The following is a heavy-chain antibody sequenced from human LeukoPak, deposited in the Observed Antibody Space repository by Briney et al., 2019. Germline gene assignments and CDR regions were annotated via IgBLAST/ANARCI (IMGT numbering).Heavy chain of an antibody. D-gene: IGHD3-10*01. Sequence: PSETLSLTCAVYGGSFSGYYWSWIRQPPGKGLEWIGEINHSGSTNYNPSLKSRVTISVDTSKNQFSLELSSVTAADTAVYYCARRSSYYSDYWGQGTLVTVSS. CDR2: INHSGST. J-gene: IGHJ4*02. CDR3: ARRSSYYSDY. V-gene: IGHV4-34*01. CDR1: GGSFSGYY.